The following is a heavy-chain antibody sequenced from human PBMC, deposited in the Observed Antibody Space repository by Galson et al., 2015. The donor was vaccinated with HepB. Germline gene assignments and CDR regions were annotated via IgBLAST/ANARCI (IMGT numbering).Heavy chain of an antibody. J-gene: IGHJ3*02. Sequence: SLRLSCAASRFTFTNFAMSWVRQAPGRGLEWVSTISGSGGRTYFADSVRGRFTTSRDNSKNTLYLQMNSLRAEDTAVYYCAKVGRSEAVTGSLDAFDIWGQGTTVTVSS. D-gene: IGHD6-19*01. V-gene: IGHV3-23*01. CDR1: RFTFTNFA. CDR2: ISGSGGRT. CDR3: AKVGRSEAVTGSLDAFDI.